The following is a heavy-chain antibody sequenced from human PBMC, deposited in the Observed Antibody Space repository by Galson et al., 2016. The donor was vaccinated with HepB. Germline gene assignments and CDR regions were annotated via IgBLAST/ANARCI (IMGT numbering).Heavy chain of an antibody. CDR1: GGSISSGGYY. CDR3: ARGSVGYSYDIRGYQPFDY. D-gene: IGHD3-22*01. V-gene: IGHV4-31*03. J-gene: IGHJ4*02. CDR2: LYYSGST. Sequence: TLSLTCTVSGGSISSGGYYWSWIRQHPGKGLEWIGFLYYSGSTYYNPSLKSRITISVDTSKNQFSLKLSSVTAADTAVYYCARGSVGYSYDIRGYQPFDYWGQGTLVTVSS.